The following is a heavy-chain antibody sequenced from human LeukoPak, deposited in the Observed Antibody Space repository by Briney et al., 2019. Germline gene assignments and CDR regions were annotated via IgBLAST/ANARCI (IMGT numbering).Heavy chain of an antibody. CDR2: FDPEDGET. Sequence: ASVKVSCKVSGYTLTELSMHWVRQAPGKGLERMGGFDPEDGETIYAQKFQGRVTMTRDTSTSTVYMELSSLRSEDTAVYYCARWGRRDGYNYYFDYWGQGTLVTVSS. J-gene: IGHJ4*02. CDR1: GYTLTELS. V-gene: IGHV1-24*01. CDR3: ARWGRRDGYNYYFDY. D-gene: IGHD5-12*01.